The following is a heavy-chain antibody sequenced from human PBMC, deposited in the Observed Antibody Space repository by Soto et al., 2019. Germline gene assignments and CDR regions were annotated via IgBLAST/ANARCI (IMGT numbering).Heavy chain of an antibody. D-gene: IGHD2-15*01. CDR2: IFYSGST. V-gene: IGHV4-39*01. Sequence: LSLTCTVSGASTSSNSYYWGWVRQPPGKGLEWIGSIFYSGSTYYNPSLKSRVTISVDTSKDQFSLKLSSVTAADTAVYYCATRIIGYCTGSSCYPTPYFFDYWGQGTQVTVS. CDR3: ATRIIGYCTGSSCYPTPYFFDY. CDR1: GASTSSNSYY. J-gene: IGHJ4*02.